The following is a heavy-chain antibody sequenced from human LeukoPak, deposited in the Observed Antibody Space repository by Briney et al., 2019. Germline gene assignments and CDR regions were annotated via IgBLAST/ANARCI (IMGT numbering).Heavy chain of an antibody. Sequence: SETLFLTCGVSGVSIISDHGSWVRQPPGKGLERVEHFYCSGNTKYNPSLKSRVTISVDTSKNQFSLKLSSVTAADTAVYYCARGGQPNYDFWSGYSPEYNWFDPWGQGTLVTVSS. CDR2: FYCSGNT. CDR3: ARGGQPNYDFWSGYSPEYNWFDP. CDR1: GVSIISDH. V-gene: IGHV4-59*01. J-gene: IGHJ5*02. D-gene: IGHD3-3*01.